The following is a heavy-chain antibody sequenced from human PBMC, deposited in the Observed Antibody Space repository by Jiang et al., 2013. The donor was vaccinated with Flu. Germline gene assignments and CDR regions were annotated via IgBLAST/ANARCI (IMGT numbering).Heavy chain of an antibody. CDR1: GFSLSTSGVA. Sequence: KPTQTLTLTCNFSGFSLSTSGVAVGWIRQSPGRALEWLAHTYWDDDKRFRPSLKSRLTITKDTSKNQVVLTMTNMDPVDTATYYCARLSVAGKGFPDSWGQGILVTVSS. CDR3: ARLSVAGKGFPDS. J-gene: IGHJ4*02. D-gene: IGHD6-19*01. CDR2: TYWDDDK. V-gene: IGHV2-5*02.